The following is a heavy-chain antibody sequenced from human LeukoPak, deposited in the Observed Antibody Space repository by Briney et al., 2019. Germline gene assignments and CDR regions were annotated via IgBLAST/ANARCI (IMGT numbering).Heavy chain of an antibody. J-gene: IGHJ5*02. CDR1: GYTFTSYG. Sequence: GASVKVSCKASGYTFTSYGISWVRQAPGQGLEWMGWISAYNGNTNYAQKLRGRVTMTTDTSTSTAYMELRSLRSDDTAVYYCARDSTPYSSSWYNWFDPWGQGTLVTVSS. CDR2: ISAYNGNT. D-gene: IGHD6-13*01. V-gene: IGHV1-18*01. CDR3: ARDSTPYSSSWYNWFDP.